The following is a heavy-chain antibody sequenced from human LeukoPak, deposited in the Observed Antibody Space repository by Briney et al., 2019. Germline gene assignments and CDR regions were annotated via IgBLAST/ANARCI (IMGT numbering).Heavy chain of an antibody. CDR1: GFTFGDYA. D-gene: IGHD3-22*01. CDR2: IRSKAYGGTT. J-gene: IGHJ4*02. V-gene: IGHV3-49*04. CDR3: TRVITYYYDSSGYFDY. Sequence: GGSLRLSCTASGFTFGDYAMSWVRQAPGKGLEWVGFIRSKAYGGTTEYAASVKGRFTISRDDSKSIAYLQMNSLKTEDTAVYYCTRVITYYYDSSGYFDYWGQGTLVTVSS.